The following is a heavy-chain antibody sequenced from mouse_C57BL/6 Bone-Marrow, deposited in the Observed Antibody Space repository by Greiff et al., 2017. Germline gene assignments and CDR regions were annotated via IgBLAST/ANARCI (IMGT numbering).Heavy chain of an antibody. CDR2: IYPGDGDT. Sequence: VQLQQSGPELVKPGASVKISCKASGYAFSSSWMNWVKQRPGKGLEWIGRIYPGDGDTNYNGKFKGKATLTADKSSSTAYMQLSSLTSEYSAVYFGARYCAMDYWGQGTSVTVSA. CDR1: GYAFSSSW. J-gene: IGHJ4*01. V-gene: IGHV1-82*01. CDR3: ARYCAMDY.